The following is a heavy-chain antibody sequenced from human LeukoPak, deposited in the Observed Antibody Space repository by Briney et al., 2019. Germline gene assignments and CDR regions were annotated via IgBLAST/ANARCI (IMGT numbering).Heavy chain of an antibody. Sequence: GGSLRLSCAACGFTFSNAWMSWVRQAPGKGLEWVGRIKSKTDGGTTDYAAPVKGRFTISRDDSKNTLYLQMNSLKTEDTAVYYCTTGADGMVLSGSPGRNWGQGTLVTVSS. V-gene: IGHV3-15*01. CDR3: TTGADGMVLSGSPGRN. CDR1: GFTFSNAW. CDR2: IKSKTDGGTT. D-gene: IGHD3-10*01. J-gene: IGHJ4*02.